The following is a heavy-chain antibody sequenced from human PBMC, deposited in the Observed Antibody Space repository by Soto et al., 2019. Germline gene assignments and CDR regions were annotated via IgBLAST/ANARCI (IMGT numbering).Heavy chain of an antibody. V-gene: IGHV1-69*01. CDR2: IIPLFRRP. Sequence: QVQLEQAGAEVKKPGSSVKVSCKASGDTLNNFFVSWVRQAPGHGLEWVGGIIPLFRRPSRAEKFQDRVIISADASTRSAYLELFDLTPDDTAVYYCVRDVGSVAGPLDPWGQGTLVNVSS. J-gene: IGHJ5*02. CDR1: GDTLNNFF. CDR3: VRDVGSVAGPLDP. D-gene: IGHD6-19*01.